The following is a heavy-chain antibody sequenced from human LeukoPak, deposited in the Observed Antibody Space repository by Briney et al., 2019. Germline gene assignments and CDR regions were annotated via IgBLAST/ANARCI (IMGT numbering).Heavy chain of an antibody. Sequence: PGGSLRLSCAASGFTFSDFGMHWVRQAPGKGLEWVAFIRNDGSKDYYPDSVKGRFTIPRDNSRTTLYLQMHSLRIEDTAVYYCVKGGSSSHNWFDPWGQGILVTVSS. J-gene: IGHJ5*02. CDR3: VKGGSSSHNWFDP. V-gene: IGHV3-30*02. CDR1: GFTFSDFG. CDR2: IRNDGSKD. D-gene: IGHD6-13*01.